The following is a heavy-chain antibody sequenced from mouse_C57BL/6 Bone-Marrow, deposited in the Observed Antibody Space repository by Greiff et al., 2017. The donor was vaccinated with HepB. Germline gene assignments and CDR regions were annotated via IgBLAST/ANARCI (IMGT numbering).Heavy chain of an antibody. D-gene: IGHD2-1*01. CDR2: IDPSDSYT. Sequence: VQLQQSGAELVKPGASVKLSCKASGYTFTSYWMQWVKQRPGQGLEWIGEIDPSDSYTNYNQKFKGKATLTVDTSSSTAYMQLSSLTSKDSAVYYCARDLLWSYYYAMDYWGQGTSVTVSS. J-gene: IGHJ4*01. CDR3: ARDLLWSYYYAMDY. V-gene: IGHV1-50*01. CDR1: GYTFTSYW.